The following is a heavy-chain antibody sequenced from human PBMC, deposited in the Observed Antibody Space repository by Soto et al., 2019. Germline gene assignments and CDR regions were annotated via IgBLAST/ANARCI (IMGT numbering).Heavy chain of an antibody. CDR3: ARGRGRGSGSYYYYGMDV. Sequence: SETLSLTCAVYGGSFSGYYWSWVRQPPGKGLEWIGEINHSGSTNYNPSLKSRVTISVDTSKNQFSLKLSSVTAADTAVYYCARGRGRGSGSYYYYGMDVWGQGTTVTVSS. V-gene: IGHV4-34*01. J-gene: IGHJ6*02. CDR1: GGSFSGYY. CDR2: INHSGST. D-gene: IGHD3-10*01.